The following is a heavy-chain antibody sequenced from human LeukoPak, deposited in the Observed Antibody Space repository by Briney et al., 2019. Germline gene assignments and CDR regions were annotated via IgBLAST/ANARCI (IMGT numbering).Heavy chain of an antibody. V-gene: IGHV3-23*01. CDR1: GFTFSAFA. CDR2: ITGGGNSV. CDR3: AKGAGPGKVDWFDP. D-gene: IGHD6-13*01. J-gene: IGHJ5*02. Sequence: PGGSLRLSCAASGFTFSAFAITWVRQAPGKAPEWIASITGGGNSVFYAESVKGRFTFARDNSKNTLFLHMGSLRAEDTAVYYCAKGAGPGKVDWFDPWGQGTQVTVSS.